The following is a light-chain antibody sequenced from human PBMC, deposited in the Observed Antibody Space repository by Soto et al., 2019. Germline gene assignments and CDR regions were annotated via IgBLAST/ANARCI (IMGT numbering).Light chain of an antibody. V-gene: IGLV2-14*03. CDR3: SSYTGSGTHV. Sequence: QSVLTQPASVSGSPGQSITISCTGTRSDVGGYNYVSWYQHHPGKAPTLMIYNVSNRPSGVSNRFSGSKSGNTASLTISRLQSEDEADYYCSSYTGSGTHVFGTGTKVTVL. CDR1: RSDVGGYNY. J-gene: IGLJ1*01. CDR2: NVS.